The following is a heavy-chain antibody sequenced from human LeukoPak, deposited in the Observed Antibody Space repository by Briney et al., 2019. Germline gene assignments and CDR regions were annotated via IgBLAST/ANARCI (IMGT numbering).Heavy chain of an antibody. Sequence: NTSETLSLTCTVSGGSISSYYWSWIRQPPGKGLEWIGYIYYSGSTNYDPSLKSRVTISVDTSKNQFSLKLSSVAAADTAVYYCARDDSSSWYSGAFDIWGQGTMVTVSS. V-gene: IGHV4-59*01. CDR1: GGSISSYY. D-gene: IGHD6-13*01. CDR3: ARDDSSSWYSGAFDI. CDR2: IYYSGST. J-gene: IGHJ3*02.